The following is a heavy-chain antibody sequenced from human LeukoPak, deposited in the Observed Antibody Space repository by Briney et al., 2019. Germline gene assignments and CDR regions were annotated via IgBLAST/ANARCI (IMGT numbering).Heavy chain of an antibody. J-gene: IGHJ3*02. D-gene: IGHD5-24*01. CDR3: VKDRKDRDLDSLDI. CDR1: GGTFSSYA. Sequence: ASVKVSCKASGGTFSSYAISWVRQAPGQGLGWMGGIIPIFGTANYAQKFQGRVTITADESTSTAYMELSSLRSEDTAVYYCVKDRKDRDLDSLDIWGQGTMVTVSS. CDR2: IIPIFGTA. V-gene: IGHV1-69*13.